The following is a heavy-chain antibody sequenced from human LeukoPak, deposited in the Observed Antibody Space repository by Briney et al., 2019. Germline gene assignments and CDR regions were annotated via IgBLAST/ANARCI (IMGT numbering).Heavy chain of an antibody. CDR3: ARGLSGYDPHLGGP. Sequence: GGSLRLSCAASGFTFSSYSMNWVRQAPGKGLEWVSSISSSSSYIYYADSVKGRFTISRDNAKNSLYLQMNSLRAEDTAVYYCARGLSGYDPHLGGPSGQGTLVTVSS. CDR1: GFTFSSYS. V-gene: IGHV3-21*01. D-gene: IGHD5-12*01. CDR2: ISSSSSYI. J-gene: IGHJ5*02.